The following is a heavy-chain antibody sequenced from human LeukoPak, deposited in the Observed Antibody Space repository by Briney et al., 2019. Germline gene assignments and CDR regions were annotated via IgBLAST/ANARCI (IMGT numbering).Heavy chain of an antibody. CDR2: IKQDGSEK. D-gene: IGHD1-1*01. J-gene: IGHJ3*02. Sequence: GGSLRLSCAASGFTFSSYWMSWVRQAPGKGLEWVANIKQDGSEKYYVDSVKGRFTISRDNAKNSLYLQMNSLRAEDTAVYYCARDPWTGTTVDDAFDIWGQGTMVTVSS. CDR1: GFTFSSYW. V-gene: IGHV3-7*01. CDR3: ARDPWTGTTVDDAFDI.